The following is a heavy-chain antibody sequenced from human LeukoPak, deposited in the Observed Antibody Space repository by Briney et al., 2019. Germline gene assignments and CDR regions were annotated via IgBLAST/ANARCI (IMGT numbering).Heavy chain of an antibody. CDR3: ARGHCSGGSCYPGDY. CDR2: IIPILGMA. D-gene: IGHD2-15*01. CDR1: GGTFSSYA. Sequence: ASVKVSCKASGGTFSSYAISWVRQAPGQGLEWMGRIIPILGMANYAQKFQGRVTITADKSTSTAYMELSSLRSEDTAVYYCARGHCSGGSCYPGDYWGQGTLVTVSS. V-gene: IGHV1-69*04. J-gene: IGHJ4*02.